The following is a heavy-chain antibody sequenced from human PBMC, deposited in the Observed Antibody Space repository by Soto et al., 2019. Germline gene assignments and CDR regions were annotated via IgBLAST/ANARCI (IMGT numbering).Heavy chain of an antibody. CDR3: ARHRTGYSSSWLDY. V-gene: IGHV4-39*01. CDR1: GGSISSGTYS. D-gene: IGHD6-13*01. Sequence: QLQLQESGPGLVKPSETLSLTCTVSGGSISSGTYSWGWIRQPPGKGLEWIGNSYFTGNTHSNPSHNSRVTRSVDTSKGQFSLSLGSVTAADTAVYYCARHRTGYSSSWLDYWGQGTLVTVSS. CDR2: SYFTGNT. J-gene: IGHJ4*02.